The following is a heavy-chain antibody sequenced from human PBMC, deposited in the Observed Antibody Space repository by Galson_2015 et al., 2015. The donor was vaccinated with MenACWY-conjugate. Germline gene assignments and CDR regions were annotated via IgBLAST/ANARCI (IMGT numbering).Heavy chain of an antibody. CDR2: INSDGSST. CDR3: AVYCSSTSCYLGAGGI. D-gene: IGHD2-2*01. CDR1: GFTFRKYW. V-gene: IGHV3-74*01. J-gene: IGHJ3*02. Sequence: SLRLSCAASGFTFRKYWMYWVRQAPGKGLVWVSRINSDGSSTSDADSVKGRFTISRDNAKNTLYLQMNSLRAEDTAVYYCAVYCSSTSCYLGAGGIWGQGTTVTVSS.